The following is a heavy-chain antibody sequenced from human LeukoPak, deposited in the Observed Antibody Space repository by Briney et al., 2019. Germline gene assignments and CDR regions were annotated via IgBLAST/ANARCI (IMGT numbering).Heavy chain of an antibody. CDR1: GGSFSGYY. D-gene: IGHD3-22*01. V-gene: IGHV4-34*01. Sequence: SETLSLTCAVYGGSFSGYYWSWIRQPPGKGLEWIGEINHSGSTNYNPSLKSRVTLSVDTSKNQFSLKLSSVTAADTAVYYCARRSYYYDSSGYSGAFDIWGQGTMVTVSS. CDR2: INHSGST. CDR3: ARRSYYYDSSGYSGAFDI. J-gene: IGHJ3*02.